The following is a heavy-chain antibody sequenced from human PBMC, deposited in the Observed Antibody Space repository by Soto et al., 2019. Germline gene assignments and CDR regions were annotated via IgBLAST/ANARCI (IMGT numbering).Heavy chain of an antibody. V-gene: IGHV5-10-1*01. CDR3: ARRGYTYGLSHEY. Sequence: LKISCQGSGYSFTSHWITWGRHVPGKGLEYVGKIDPSDSATDYSPSFQGLVTISVDKSLTTAYLQWSSLRASDTAIYFCARRGYTYGLSHEYWGQGTLVTVSS. CDR1: GYSFTSHW. J-gene: IGHJ4*02. CDR2: IDPSDSAT. D-gene: IGHD5-18*01.